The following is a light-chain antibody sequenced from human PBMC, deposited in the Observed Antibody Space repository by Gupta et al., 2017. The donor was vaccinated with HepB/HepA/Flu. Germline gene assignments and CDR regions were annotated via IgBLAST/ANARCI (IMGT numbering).Light chain of an antibody. Sequence: EIVMTQSPATLSLSPGERATRSCRASQTINSKLAWYQQKPGQAPRLLVYDASIRATGVPPRFSGSGSGTEFTLTISNLQSEDFVIYYCQQYHRWPFAFGHGTKVDIK. CDR2: DAS. J-gene: IGKJ3*01. V-gene: IGKV3-15*01. CDR3: QQYHRWPFA. CDR1: QTINSK.